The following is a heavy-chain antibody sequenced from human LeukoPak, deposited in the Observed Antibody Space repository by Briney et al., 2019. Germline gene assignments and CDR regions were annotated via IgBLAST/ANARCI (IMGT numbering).Heavy chain of an antibody. V-gene: IGHV3-30*04. J-gene: IGHJ4*02. D-gene: IGHD3-22*01. CDR1: GFSLTSYA. Sequence: GGSLRLSCVASGFSLTSYAMHWVRQAPGKGLECVTILSSDGITQNYADSVRGRFTISRDDSKKTLYLQMNSLRREDTAIYYCARGAPRVVAFDHWGQGALVTVSS. CDR3: ARGAPRVVAFDH. CDR2: LSSDGITQ.